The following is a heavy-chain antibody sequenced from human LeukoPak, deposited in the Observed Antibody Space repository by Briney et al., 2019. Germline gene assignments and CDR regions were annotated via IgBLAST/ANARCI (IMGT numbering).Heavy chain of an antibody. CDR1: GFTFSNAW. D-gene: IGHD6-13*01. J-gene: IGHJ1*01. Sequence: GGSLRLSCAASGFTFSNAWMSWVRQAPGKGLEWVGRIKSKTDGGTTNYAAPVKGRLTISRDDSKNTVYLQMNSLKTEDTAVYYCTTISASSNWDGTGYFQHWGQGTLVTVSS. CDR2: IKSKTDGGTT. V-gene: IGHV3-15*01. CDR3: TTISASSNWDGTGYFQH.